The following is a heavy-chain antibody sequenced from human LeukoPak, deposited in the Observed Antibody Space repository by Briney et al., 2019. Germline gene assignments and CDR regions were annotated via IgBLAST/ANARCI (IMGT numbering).Heavy chain of an antibody. V-gene: IGHV1-2*06. D-gene: IGHD3-3*01. CDR2: INPNSGGT. CDR1: GYTFTGYY. J-gene: IGHJ6*02. Sequence: GASVKVSCKASGYTFTGYYMHWVRQAPGQGLEWMGRINPNSGGTNYAQKFQGRVTMTRDTSISTAYMELSRLRSDDTAVYYCARLPQRITIFGVATDYYGMDVWGQGTTVTVSS. CDR3: ARLPQRITIFGVATDYYGMDV.